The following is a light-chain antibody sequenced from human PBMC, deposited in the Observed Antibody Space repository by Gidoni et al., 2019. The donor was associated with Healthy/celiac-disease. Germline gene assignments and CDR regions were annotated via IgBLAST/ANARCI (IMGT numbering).Light chain of an antibody. J-gene: IGLJ3*02. Sequence: QSALTQPASVSASPGPSIASSCTGTSRDVGGYNYGSWYQQHPGKAPKLMIDEVSNRPSGVSNRCSGSKSGNTASLTMSGLQAEDEADYYCSAYTSSSTRVFGGGTKLTVL. V-gene: IGLV2-14*01. CDR3: SAYTSSSTRV. CDR1: SRDVGGYNY. CDR2: EVS.